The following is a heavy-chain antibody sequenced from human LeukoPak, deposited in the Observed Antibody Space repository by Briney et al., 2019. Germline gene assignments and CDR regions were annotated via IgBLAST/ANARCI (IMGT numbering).Heavy chain of an antibody. J-gene: IGHJ5*02. D-gene: IGHD2/OR15-2a*01. CDR1: GFTFSSYG. CDR3: AKGTLWFDP. V-gene: IGHV3-30*18. CDR2: ISYDGSNK. Sequence: GGSLRLSCAASGFTFSSYGMHWVRQAPGQGLEWVAVISYDGSNKYYADSVKGRFTISRDNSKNTLYLQMNSLRAEDTAVYYCAKGTLWFDPWGQGTLVTVSS.